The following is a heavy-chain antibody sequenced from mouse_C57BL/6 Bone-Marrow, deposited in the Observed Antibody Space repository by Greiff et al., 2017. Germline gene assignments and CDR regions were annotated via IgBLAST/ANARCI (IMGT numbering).Heavy chain of an antibody. CDR3: ARNRRFAY. V-gene: IGHV3-6*01. CDR1: GYSITSGYY. J-gene: IGHJ3*01. CDR2: ISYDGSN. Sequence: EVQVVESGPGLVKPSQSLSLTCSVTGYSITSGYYWNWIRQFPGNKLEWMGYISYDGSNNYNPSLKNRISITRDTSKNQFFLKLNSVTTEDTATYYCARNRRFAYWGQGTLVTVSA.